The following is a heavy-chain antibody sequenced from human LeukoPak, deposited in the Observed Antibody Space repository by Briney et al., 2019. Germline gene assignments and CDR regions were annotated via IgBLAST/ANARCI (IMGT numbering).Heavy chain of an antibody. CDR2: IRYDGSNK. CDR1: GFTFSSYG. J-gene: IGHJ4*02. V-gene: IGHV3-30*02. CDR3: AKARGDSGYETAIDY. D-gene: IGHD5-12*01. Sequence: GGSLRLSCAASGFTFSSYGMHWVRQAPCKGLEWVGFIRYDGSNKYYADSVKGRFTTSRDNSKNTLYLQMNSLRAEDTAVYYCAKARGDSGYETAIDYWGQGTLVPVSS.